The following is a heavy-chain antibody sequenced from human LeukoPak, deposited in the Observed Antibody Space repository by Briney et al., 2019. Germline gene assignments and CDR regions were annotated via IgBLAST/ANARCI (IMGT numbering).Heavy chain of an antibody. J-gene: IGHJ4*02. D-gene: IGHD3-22*01. CDR2: ISGSGGST. Sequence: PGGSLRLSCAASGFTFSSYAISWVRQAPGKGLELVSAISGSGGSTYFADSVKGRFTISRDNSKNTLYLQMNSLRAEDTAVYYCAKDAGYDSSGYYHRDYWGQGTLVTVSS. V-gene: IGHV3-23*01. CDR3: AKDAGYDSSGYYHRDY. CDR1: GFTFSSYA.